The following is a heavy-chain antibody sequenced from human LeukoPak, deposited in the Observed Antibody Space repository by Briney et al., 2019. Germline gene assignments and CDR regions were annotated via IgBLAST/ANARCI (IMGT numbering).Heavy chain of an antibody. J-gene: IGHJ4*02. Sequence: SETLSLTCAAYGGSFSGYYWSWIRQPPGKGLEWIGEINHSGSTNYNPSLKSRVTISVDTSENQFSLKLSSVTAADTAVYYCARGSSGWYAHTPDYWGQGTLVTVSS. CDR1: GGSFSGYY. CDR2: INHSGST. CDR3: ARGSSGWYAHTPDY. D-gene: IGHD6-19*01. V-gene: IGHV4-34*01.